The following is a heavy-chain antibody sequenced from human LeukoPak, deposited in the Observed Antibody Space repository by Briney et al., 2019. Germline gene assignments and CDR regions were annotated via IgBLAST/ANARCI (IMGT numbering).Heavy chain of an antibody. Sequence: GGSLRLSCAASGFSFDDFTMHWVRQVPGKGLEWVSGVSWNSGSIGYADSVKGRFTVSRDNAKNSLYLQMNSLRAEDTALYYCAKAWGRNSYYYDSSGYNAFDIRGQGTMVTVSS. D-gene: IGHD3-22*01. CDR1: GFSFDDFT. V-gene: IGHV3-9*01. J-gene: IGHJ3*02. CDR3: AKAWGRNSYYYDSSGYNAFDI. CDR2: VSWNSGSI.